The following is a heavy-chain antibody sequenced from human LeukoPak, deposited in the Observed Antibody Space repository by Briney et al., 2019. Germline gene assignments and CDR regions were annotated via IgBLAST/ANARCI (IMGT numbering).Heavy chain of an antibody. CDR3: ARGTYYYDSSGYLPHY. V-gene: IGHV1-18*01. J-gene: IGHJ4*02. CDR1: GYTFTSYG. D-gene: IGHD3-22*01. CDR2: ISAYNGNT. Sequence: ASVKVSCKASGYTFTSYGISWVRQAPGQGLEWMGWISAYNGNTNYAQKLQGRVAMTTDTSTSTAYMELRSLRSDDTAVYYCARGTYYYDSSGYLPHYWGQGTLVTVSS.